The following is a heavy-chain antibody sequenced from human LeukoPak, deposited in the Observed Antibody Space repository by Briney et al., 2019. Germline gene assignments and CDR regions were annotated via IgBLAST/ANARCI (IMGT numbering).Heavy chain of an antibody. V-gene: IGHV4-39*07. Sequence: SETLSLTCTVSGGSISSSSYYWGWIRQPPGKGLEWIGSIYYSGSTYYNPSLKSRVTISVDTSKKQFSLKLSSVTAADTAVYYCARDRIYYGSGSPIDYWGQGTLVTVSS. CDR3: ARDRIYYGSGSPIDY. CDR2: IYYSGST. D-gene: IGHD3-10*01. CDR1: GGSISSSSYY. J-gene: IGHJ4*02.